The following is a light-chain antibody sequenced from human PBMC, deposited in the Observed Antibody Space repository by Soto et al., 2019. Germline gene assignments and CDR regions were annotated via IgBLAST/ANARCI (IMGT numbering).Light chain of an antibody. J-gene: IGKJ4*01. CDR1: QSVSSY. V-gene: IGKV3-11*01. CDR3: QQYNNWPRAT. Sequence: EIVLTQSPATLSLCPGERATLSCRASQSVSSYLAWFQQKPGQAPRLLIYDASNRATGIPDRFSGSGSGTEFTLTVDRLEPEDFAVYYCQQYNNWPRATFGGGTKVDNK. CDR2: DAS.